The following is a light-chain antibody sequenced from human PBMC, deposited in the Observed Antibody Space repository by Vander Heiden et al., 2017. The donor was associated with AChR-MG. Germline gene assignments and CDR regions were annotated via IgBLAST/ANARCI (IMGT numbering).Light chain of an antibody. V-gene: IGKV3-15*01. CDR2: GAS. Sequence: EVVMTQSPAILSVSPGERSTLSCRASQNIGVNLAWYQQKPGQAPRVLIYGASRRATGVPARFSGTGSGTDFTLTISGLQSEDIGDYFCQQYNNWPLYTFGQGTKLEIK. CDR3: QQYNNWPLYT. CDR1: QNIGVN. J-gene: IGKJ2*01.